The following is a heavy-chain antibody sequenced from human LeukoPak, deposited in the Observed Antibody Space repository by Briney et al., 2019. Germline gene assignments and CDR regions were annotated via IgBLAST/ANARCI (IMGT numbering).Heavy chain of an antibody. V-gene: IGHV4-4*09. Sequence: SETLSLTCTVSGGSIRSYYWSWIRQPPGKGLEWIGYIYTSGSTNYNPSLKSRVTISVDTSKNQFSLKLSSVTAADTAVYYCASGSIAARRWGQGTLVTVSS. J-gene: IGHJ4*02. D-gene: IGHD6-6*01. CDR2: IYTSGST. CDR1: GGSIRSYY. CDR3: ASGSIAARR.